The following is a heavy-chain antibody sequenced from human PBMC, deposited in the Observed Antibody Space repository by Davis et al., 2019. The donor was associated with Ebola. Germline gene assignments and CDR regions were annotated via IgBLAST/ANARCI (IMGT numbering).Heavy chain of an antibody. V-gene: IGHV3-30*18. D-gene: IGHD4-17*01. Sequence: GESLKISCAASGFTFSSYGMHWVRQAPGKGLEWVAVISYDGSNKYYADSVKGRFTISRDNSKNTLYLQMNSLRTEDTAVYYCAKAPWDYGDYVGYFDYWGQGTLVTVSS. J-gene: IGHJ4*02. CDR3: AKAPWDYGDYVGYFDY. CDR2: ISYDGSNK. CDR1: GFTFSSYG.